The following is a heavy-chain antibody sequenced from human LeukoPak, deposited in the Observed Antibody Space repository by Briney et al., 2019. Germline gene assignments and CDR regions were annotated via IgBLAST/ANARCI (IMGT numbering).Heavy chain of an antibody. CDR1: GFTFSSYW. CDR3: ARGYSYGDFDY. CDR2: INSDGSST. Sequence: GGSLRLSCAASGFTFSSYWMHWVRQAPGKGLVWVSRINSDGSSTSYADSVKGRFTISRDNAKNTLYLQMNSLRAEDTAVYYCARGYSYGDFDYWGQGTLATVSS. D-gene: IGHD5-18*01. J-gene: IGHJ4*02. V-gene: IGHV3-74*01.